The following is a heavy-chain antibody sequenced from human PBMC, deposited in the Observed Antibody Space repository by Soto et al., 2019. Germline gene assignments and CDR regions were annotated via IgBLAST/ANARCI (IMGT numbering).Heavy chain of an antibody. CDR1: GYTFTSYG. V-gene: IGHV1-18*04. J-gene: IGHJ5*02. Sequence: ASVKVSCKASGYTFTSYGISWVRQAPGQGLEWMGWISAYNGNTNYAQKLQGRVTMTTDTSTSTAYMELRSLRSDDTAVYYCARHHYDFWSGYYGWFDPWGHGTLVTVSS. D-gene: IGHD3-3*01. CDR3: ARHHYDFWSGYYGWFDP. CDR2: ISAYNGNT.